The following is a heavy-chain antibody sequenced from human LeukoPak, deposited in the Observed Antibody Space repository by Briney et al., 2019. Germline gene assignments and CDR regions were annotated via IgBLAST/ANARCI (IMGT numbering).Heavy chain of an antibody. D-gene: IGHD2-15*01. CDR2: IIPILGIA. V-gene: IGHV1-69*04. CDR3: ARAGYCSGGSCRNWFDP. CDR1: GGTFSSYA. J-gene: IGHJ5*02. Sequence: SVKVSCKASGGTFSSYAISWVRQAPGQGLEWMGRIIPILGIANYAQKFQGRVTITRDTSASTAYMELSSLRSEDTAVYYCARAGYCSGGSCRNWFDPWGQGTLVTVSS.